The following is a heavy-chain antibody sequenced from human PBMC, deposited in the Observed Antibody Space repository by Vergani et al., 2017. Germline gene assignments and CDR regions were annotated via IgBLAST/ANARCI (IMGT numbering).Heavy chain of an antibody. Sequence: QVQLVQSGAEVKKPGASVKVSCKASGYTFTSYYMHWVRQAPGQGLEWMGIINPSGGSTSYAQKFQGRVTMTRDTSTSTVYMELSSLRSEDTAVYYCARDGCSGGSCYPYYYYGMDVWGQGTTVTVSS. J-gene: IGHJ6*02. CDR2: INPSGGST. D-gene: IGHD2-15*01. V-gene: IGHV1-46*01. CDR1: GYTFTSYY. CDR3: ARDGCSGGSCYPYYYYGMDV.